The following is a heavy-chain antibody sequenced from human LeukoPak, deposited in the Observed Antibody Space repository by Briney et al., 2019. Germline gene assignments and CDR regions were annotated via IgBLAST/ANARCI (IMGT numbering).Heavy chain of an antibody. D-gene: IGHD3-3*01. Sequence: ASVKVSCKASGYTFTSYGISWVRQAPGQGLEWMGWISAYNGNTNYAQKLQGRVTMTTDTSTSTAYMELRSLRSDDTAVYYCARELFDFWSGPMIPHGMDVWGQGTTVTVSS. V-gene: IGHV1-18*01. CDR3: ARELFDFWSGPMIPHGMDV. CDR2: ISAYNGNT. J-gene: IGHJ6*02. CDR1: GYTFTSYG.